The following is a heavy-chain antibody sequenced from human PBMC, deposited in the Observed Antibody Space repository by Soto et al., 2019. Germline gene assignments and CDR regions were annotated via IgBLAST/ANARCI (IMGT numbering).Heavy chain of an antibody. D-gene: IGHD2-2*03. CDR1: GGSISSGGYY. J-gene: IGHJ4*02. Sequence: SETLSLTCTVSGGSISSGGYYWSWIRQHPGKGLEWIGYIYYSGSTYYNPSLKSRVTISVDTSKNQFSLKLSSVTAADTAVYYCARAPRGYCSSTSCIMGENFDYWGQGTLVTVSS. V-gene: IGHV4-31*03. CDR2: IYYSGST. CDR3: ARAPRGYCSSTSCIMGENFDY.